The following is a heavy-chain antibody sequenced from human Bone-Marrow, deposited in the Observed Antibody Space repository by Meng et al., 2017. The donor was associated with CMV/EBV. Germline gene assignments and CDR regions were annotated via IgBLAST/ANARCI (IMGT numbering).Heavy chain of an antibody. CDR3: ATYYYDSSGYYPLGY. J-gene: IGHJ4*02. CDR2: IYSGGSST. Sequence: GESLKISCAASGFTFSSYAMSWVRQAPGKGLEWVSVIYSGGSSTYYADSVKGRFTISRDNSKNTLYLQMNSLRAEDTAVYYCATYYYDSSGYYPLGYWGQGTLVTVSS. V-gene: IGHV3-23*03. D-gene: IGHD3-22*01. CDR1: GFTFSSYA.